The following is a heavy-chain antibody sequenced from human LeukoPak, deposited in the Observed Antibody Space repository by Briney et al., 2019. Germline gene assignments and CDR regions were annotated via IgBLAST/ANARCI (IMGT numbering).Heavy chain of an antibody. J-gene: IGHJ1*01. CDR2: IYYSGST. CDR1: GGPISSGDYC. V-gene: IGHV4-30-4*01. CDR3: ASDPSMGRYSPF. D-gene: IGHD3-9*01. Sequence: SETLSLTCTVSGGPISSGDYCWSWIRQPPGKGLEWIGYIYYSGSTYYNPSLKSRVTISVDRSKNQFSLKLSSVTAADTAVYYCASDPSMGRYSPFWGQGTLVTVSS.